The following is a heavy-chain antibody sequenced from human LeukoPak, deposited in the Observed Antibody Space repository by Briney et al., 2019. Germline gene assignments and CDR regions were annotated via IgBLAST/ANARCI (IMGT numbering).Heavy chain of an antibody. V-gene: IGHV3-21*01. CDR2: ISSSSSYI. CDR3: ARDRGYCSGGSCYDYYYYGMDV. D-gene: IGHD2-15*01. J-gene: IGHJ6*02. Sequence: GGSLRLSCAASGFTSSSYSMNWVRQAPGKGLEWVSSISSSSSYIYYADSVKGRFTISRDNAKNSLYLQMNSLRAEDTAVYYCARDRGYCSGGSCYDYYYYGMDVWGQGTTVTVSS. CDR1: GFTSSSYS.